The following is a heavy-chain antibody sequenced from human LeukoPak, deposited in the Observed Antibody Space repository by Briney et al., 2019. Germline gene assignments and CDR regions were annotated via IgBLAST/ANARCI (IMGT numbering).Heavy chain of an antibody. CDR1: GGSVSSYY. V-gene: IGHV4-59*08. J-gene: IGHJ5*02. CDR2: IYYSGST. D-gene: IGHD2-21*02. Sequence: PSETLSLTCTVSGGSVSSYYWSWTRQPPGKGLEWIAYIYYSGSTKYNPSLKSRVTISLDRSKNQFSLKLRSVTAADTAVYYCARLQVHCGGDCYTRWFDPWGRGTLVTVSS. CDR3: ARLQVHCGGDCYTRWFDP.